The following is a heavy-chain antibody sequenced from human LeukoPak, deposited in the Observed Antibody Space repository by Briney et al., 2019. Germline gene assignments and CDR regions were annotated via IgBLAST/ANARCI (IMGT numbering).Heavy chain of an antibody. CDR1: GGSISSIPSY. CDR3: GRHRDSSTSPFDY. J-gene: IGHJ4*02. V-gene: IGHV4-39*01. Sequence: PSETLSLTCPVSGGSISSIPSYWGWIRQPPGKGLEWIGSIYYIGTTYDNPSLKSRVTISADTSKSQFSLKLSSVTAADTAVYYCGRHRDSSTSPFDYWGQGALVTVSS. CDR2: IYYIGTT. D-gene: IGHD2-2*01.